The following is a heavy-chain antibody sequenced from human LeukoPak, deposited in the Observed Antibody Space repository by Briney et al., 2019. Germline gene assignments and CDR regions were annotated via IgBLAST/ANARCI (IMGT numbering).Heavy chain of an antibody. D-gene: IGHD7-27*01. CDR3: ARFSPRAMGNYLDF. Sequence: TSETLSLTCTVSGGSISSGSYSWSWIRQPPGKGLEWIGYIYPRGSTYYNLSLKSRVILSLDKSANQFSLNLSSVTAADTAVYYCARFSPRAMGNYLDFWGQGTLVTVSS. CDR2: IYPRGST. J-gene: IGHJ4*02. CDR1: GGSISSGSYS. V-gene: IGHV4-30-2*01.